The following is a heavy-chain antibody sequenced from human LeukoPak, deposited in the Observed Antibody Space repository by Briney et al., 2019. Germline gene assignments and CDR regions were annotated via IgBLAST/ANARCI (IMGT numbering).Heavy chain of an antibody. D-gene: IGHD3-3*01. Sequence: PGRSLRLSCAASGFTFSSYAMHRVRQAPGKGLEWVAVISYDGSNKYYADSVKGRFTISRDDSKNTLSLQMNSLSAEDTAVFYCARERRAYDLVYYFDYWGQGTLVTVPS. J-gene: IGHJ4*02. CDR1: GFTFSSYA. CDR3: ARERRAYDLVYYFDY. CDR2: ISYDGSNK. V-gene: IGHV3-30-3*01.